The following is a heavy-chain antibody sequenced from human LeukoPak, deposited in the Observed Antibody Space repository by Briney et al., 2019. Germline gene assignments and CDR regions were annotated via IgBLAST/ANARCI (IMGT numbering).Heavy chain of an antibody. Sequence: GSLRLSCAASGFTFSSYSMNWVRQAPGKGLEWIGEIYHSGSTNYNPSLKSRVTISVDKSKNQFSLKLSSVTAADTAVYYCARLYYYGSGSYPQRGFDYWGQGTLVTASS. J-gene: IGHJ4*02. CDR1: GFTFSSYSM. CDR2: IYHSGST. D-gene: IGHD3-10*01. CDR3: ARLYYYGSGSYPQRGFDY. V-gene: IGHV4-4*02.